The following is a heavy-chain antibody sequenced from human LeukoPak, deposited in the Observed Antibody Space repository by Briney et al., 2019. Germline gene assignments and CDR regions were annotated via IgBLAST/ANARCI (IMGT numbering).Heavy chain of an antibody. Sequence: GGSLRLSCATSGCSFSSYTMNWVRQAPGQGLEWVSSISGSIPTIYYADSVKGRFTISRDNAKSSVYLQMNSLRAEDTAVYYCVRIPNTANFPNWFDPWGQGTLVIVSS. CDR1: GCSFSSYT. CDR3: VRIPNTANFPNWFDP. CDR2: ISGSIPTI. V-gene: IGHV3-21*01. J-gene: IGHJ5*02. D-gene: IGHD4/OR15-4a*01.